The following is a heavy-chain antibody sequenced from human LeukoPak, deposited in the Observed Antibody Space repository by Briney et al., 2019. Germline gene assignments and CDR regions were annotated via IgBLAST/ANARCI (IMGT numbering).Heavy chain of an antibody. J-gene: IGHJ4*02. CDR1: GGSISSSSYY. D-gene: IGHD2/OR15-2a*01. Sequence: PSQTLSLTCTVSGGSISSSSYYWGWIRQPPGKGLEWIGSIYYSGSTYYKPSLKSRVTISIDTSKNQFSLKLSSVTAADTAVYYCARRGSNMVPFDYWGQGTLVTVSS. CDR3: ARRGSNMVPFDY. CDR2: IYYSGST. V-gene: IGHV4-39*01.